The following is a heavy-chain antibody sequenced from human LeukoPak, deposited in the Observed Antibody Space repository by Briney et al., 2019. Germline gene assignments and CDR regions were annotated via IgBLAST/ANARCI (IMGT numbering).Heavy chain of an antibody. CDR1: GFTFSSYW. Sequence: GGSLRLSCAASGFTFSSYWMSWVRQAPGKGLEWVANIKQDGSEKYYADSVKGRFTISRDNAKNSLYLQIHSLRAEDTAVYYCARDWYNNSDAFDIWGQGTMVTVSS. V-gene: IGHV3-7*01. CDR3: ARDWYNNSDAFDI. D-gene: IGHD4-11*01. J-gene: IGHJ3*02. CDR2: IKQDGSEK.